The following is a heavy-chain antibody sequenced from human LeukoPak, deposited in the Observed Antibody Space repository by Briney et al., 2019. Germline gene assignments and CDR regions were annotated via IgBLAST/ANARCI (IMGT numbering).Heavy chain of an antibody. CDR2: IYYSGST. CDR1: GGSINNYY. V-gene: IGHV4-30-4*08. Sequence: SETLSLTCTVSGGSINNYYWSWIRQPPGKGLEWIGYIYYSGSTYYNPSLKSRVTISVDTSKNQFSLKLSSVTAADTAVYYCARDDDFWSGYYRAFDIWGQGTMVTVSS. D-gene: IGHD3-3*01. J-gene: IGHJ3*02. CDR3: ARDDDFWSGYYRAFDI.